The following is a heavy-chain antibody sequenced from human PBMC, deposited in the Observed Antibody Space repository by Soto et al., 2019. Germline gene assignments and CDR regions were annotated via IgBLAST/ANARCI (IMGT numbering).Heavy chain of an antibody. V-gene: IGHV3-23*01. Sequence: GSLRLSCAASGFTFSSYAMSWVRQAPGKGLEWVSAISGSGGSTYYADSVKGRFTISRDNSKNTLYLQMNSLRAEDTAVYYCAKCDYDILTGSRKNHYYYYYMDVWGKGTTVTVSS. CDR1: GFTFSSYA. CDR2: ISGSGGST. CDR3: AKCDYDILTGSRKNHYYYYYMDV. J-gene: IGHJ6*03. D-gene: IGHD3-9*01.